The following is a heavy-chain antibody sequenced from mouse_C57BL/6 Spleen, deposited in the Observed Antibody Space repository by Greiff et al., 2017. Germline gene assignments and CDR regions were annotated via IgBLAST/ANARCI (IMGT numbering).Heavy chain of an antibody. Sequence: EVKLMESEGGLVQPGSSMKLSCTASGFTFSDYYMAWVRQVPEKGLEWVANINYDGSSTYYLDSLKSRFIISRDNAKNILYLQMSSLKSEDTATYYCARIMITRIYYAMDYWGQGTSVTVSS. CDR3: ARIMITRIYYAMDY. V-gene: IGHV5-16*01. CDR2: INYDGSST. CDR1: GFTFSDYY. D-gene: IGHD2-4*01. J-gene: IGHJ4*01.